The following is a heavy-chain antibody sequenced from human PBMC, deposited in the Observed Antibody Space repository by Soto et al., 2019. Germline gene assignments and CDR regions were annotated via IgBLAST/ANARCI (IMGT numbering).Heavy chain of an antibody. CDR3: VRHDGSIRFDP. D-gene: IGHD1-26*01. CDR2: ISGSGTTM. J-gene: IGHJ5*02. CDR1: GFTFSSYS. V-gene: IGHV3-48*02. Sequence: GGSLRLSCAASGFTFSSYSMDWVRQAPGKGLEWTAYISGSGTTMYHANSVRGRFTISRDNAKSSLFLQMTSLRDEDTAVYYCVRHDGSIRFDPWDPGTLVTVSS.